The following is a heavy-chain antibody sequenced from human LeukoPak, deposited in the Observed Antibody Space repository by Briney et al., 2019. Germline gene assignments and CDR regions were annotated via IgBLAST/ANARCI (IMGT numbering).Heavy chain of an antibody. CDR2: INQDGSEK. Sequence: PGGSLRLSCAASGFTFSRHWMNWVRQAPGEGLKWVATINQDGSEKHYVDSVKGRFIISRDNAKNSLFLQMNSLRAEDTAVYYCGRGWPGYTSPLDYWGQGILVAVSS. V-gene: IGHV3-7*01. CDR1: GFTFSRHW. CDR3: GRGWPGYTSPLDY. J-gene: IGHJ4*02. D-gene: IGHD5-12*01.